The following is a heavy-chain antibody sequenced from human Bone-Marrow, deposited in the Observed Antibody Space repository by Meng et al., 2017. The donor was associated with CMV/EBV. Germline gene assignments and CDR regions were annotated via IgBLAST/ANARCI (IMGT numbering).Heavy chain of an antibody. CDR2: ILYDGSNE. D-gene: IGHD3-16*01. CDR3: TKDVKFGDFDY. Sequence: GESLKISCAASGFTFSSFGMHWVRQAPGKGLEWVAFILYDGSNEYYADSVKGRFIIFRDNSKNTLYLQMNSLKPEDTAVFYCTKDVKFGDFDYWGRGTLVTVSS. V-gene: IGHV3-30*18. CDR1: GFTFSSFG. J-gene: IGHJ4*02.